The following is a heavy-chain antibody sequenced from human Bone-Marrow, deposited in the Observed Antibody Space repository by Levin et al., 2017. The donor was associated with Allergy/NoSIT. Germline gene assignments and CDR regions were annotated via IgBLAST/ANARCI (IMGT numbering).Heavy chain of an antibody. D-gene: IGHD2-21*01. CDR2: TSGDGGNR. CDR3: ANSWSYCGKNCHTSNFDY. V-gene: IGHV3-23*01. Sequence: GGSLRLSCAVSGFTFSDYAMSWVRQAPGKGLEWVSATSGDGGNRYYANSVKGRFTISRDNTQKMLYLQMNSLRVEDTALYYCANSWSYCGKNCHTSNFDYWGQGILVTVSS. J-gene: IGHJ4*02. CDR1: GFTFSDYA.